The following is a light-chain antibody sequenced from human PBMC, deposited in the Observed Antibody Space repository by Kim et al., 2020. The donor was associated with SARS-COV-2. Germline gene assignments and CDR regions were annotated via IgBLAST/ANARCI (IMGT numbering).Light chain of an antibody. CDR3: SSYTSSSTLV. Sequence: GQSITFSCTGTSSDVGGYNYVSWYQQHPGKVPKLMIYDVSNRPSGVSNRFSGSKSGNTASLTISGLQAEDEADYYCSSYTSSSTLVFGGGTKLTVL. V-gene: IGLV2-14*03. CDR2: DVS. CDR1: SSDVGGYNY. J-gene: IGLJ2*01.